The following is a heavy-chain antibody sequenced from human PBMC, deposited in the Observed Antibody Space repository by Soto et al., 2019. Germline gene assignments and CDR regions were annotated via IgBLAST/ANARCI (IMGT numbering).Heavy chain of an antibody. CDR2: IYYSGST. J-gene: IGHJ4*02. Sequence: SETLSLTCTVSGGSISSYYWSWIRQPPGKGLEWIGYIYYSGSTNYNPSLKSRVTISVDTSKNQFSLKLSSVTAADTAVYYCARGRYIWGSYRWAEYFDYWGQGTLVTVSS. V-gene: IGHV4-59*01. CDR1: GGSISSYY. CDR3: ARGRYIWGSYRWAEYFDY. D-gene: IGHD3-16*02.